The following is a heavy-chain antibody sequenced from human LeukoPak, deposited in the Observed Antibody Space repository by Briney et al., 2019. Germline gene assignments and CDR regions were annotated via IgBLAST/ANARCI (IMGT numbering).Heavy chain of an antibody. D-gene: IGHD1-26*01. CDR2: ISTNSGTI. J-gene: IGHJ5*02. CDR3: VRDLAIVGVAQVHH. V-gene: IGHV3-48*01. Sequence: GGSLRLSCAASGFTFSIYTMNWVRQAPGKGLEWISYISTNSGTIWYADSVKGRFSISRDNAKNSLFLHMNSLRAEDTAVYYCVRDLAIVGVAQVHHWGQGTLVTVSS. CDR1: GFTFSIYT.